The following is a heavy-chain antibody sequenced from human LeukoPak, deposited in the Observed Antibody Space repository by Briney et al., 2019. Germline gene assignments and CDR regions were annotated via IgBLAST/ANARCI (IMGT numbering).Heavy chain of an antibody. V-gene: IGHV1-2*02. D-gene: IGHD1-20*01. CDR2: INPNSGGT. CDR1: GYTFTGYY. CDR3: VRGYNWAFDY. J-gene: IGHJ4*02. Sequence: RASVKVSCKASGYTFTGYYMHWGRQAPGQGLEWMGWINPNSGGTNYAQKFQGRVTMTRDTSISTAYMELSRLRSDDTAVYYCVRGYNWAFDYWGQGTLVTVSS.